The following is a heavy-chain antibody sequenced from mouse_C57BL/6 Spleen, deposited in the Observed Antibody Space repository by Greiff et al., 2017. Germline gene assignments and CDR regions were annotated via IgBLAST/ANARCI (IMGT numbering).Heavy chain of an antibody. CDR1: GFSLTSYG. CDR3: ASYGYDGGYYFDY. V-gene: IGHV2-2*01. D-gene: IGHD2-2*01. Sequence: QVQLQQSGPGLVQPSQSLSITCTVSGFSLTSYGVHWVRQSPGKGLEWLGLIWSGGSTDYNAAFISRLSISKDNSKSQVFFKMNSLQADDTAIYYCASYGYDGGYYFDYWGQGTTLTVSS. CDR2: IWSGGST. J-gene: IGHJ2*01.